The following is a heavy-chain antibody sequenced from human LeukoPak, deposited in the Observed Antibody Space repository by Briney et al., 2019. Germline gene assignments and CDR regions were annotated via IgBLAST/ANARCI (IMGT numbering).Heavy chain of an antibody. CDR1: GFSFSGHW. CDR2: ISPTGSTT. CDR3: SRDSLSSCGGDCYSGLDV. V-gene: IGHV3-74*01. D-gene: IGHD2-21*02. Sequence: GSLRLSCTASGFSFSGHWMHWARQIPGKGLVWVSRISPTGSTTSYADSVKGRFTISRDNAKNTLYLQMNSLRAEDTAVYYCSRDSLSSCGGDCYSGLDVWGQGTTVTVSS. J-gene: IGHJ6*02.